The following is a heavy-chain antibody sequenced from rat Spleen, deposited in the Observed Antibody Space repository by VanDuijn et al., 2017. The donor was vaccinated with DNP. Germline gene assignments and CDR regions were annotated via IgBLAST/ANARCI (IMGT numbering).Heavy chain of an antibody. Sequence: EVQLQESGPGLVKPSQSLSLTCSVTGYSINRSYRWNWIRKFPGNKLEWMGSVNSAGSTNYNPSLKSRIPITRDTSKNQFFLQVNSVTTEDTATYNSARWPGYNPPDAMDAWGQGTSVTVSS. V-gene: IGHV3-3*01. D-gene: IGHD1-4*01. CDR2: VNSAGST. J-gene: IGHJ4*01. CDR3: ARWPGYNPPDAMDA. CDR1: GYSINRSYR.